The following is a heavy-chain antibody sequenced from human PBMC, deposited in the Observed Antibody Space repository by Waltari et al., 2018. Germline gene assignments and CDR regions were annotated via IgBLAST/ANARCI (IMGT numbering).Heavy chain of an antibody. J-gene: IGHJ4*02. CDR3: ARERMGWVAATHAPDY. D-gene: IGHD2-15*01. CDR1: GGSFSGYY. CDR2: INHSGST. Sequence: QVQLQQWGAGLLKPSETLSLTCTVYGGSFSGYYWSWIRQPPGKGLEWIGEINHSGSTNYNPYLKSRVTRSVDTSKNQFSLKLSSVTAADTEVYYCARERMGWVAATHAPDYWGQGTLVTVSS. V-gene: IGHV4-34*01.